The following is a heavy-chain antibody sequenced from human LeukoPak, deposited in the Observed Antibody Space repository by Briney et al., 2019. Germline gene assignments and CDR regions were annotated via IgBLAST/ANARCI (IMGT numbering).Heavy chain of an antibody. CDR3: ARGGDGYNYFDY. D-gene: IGHD5-24*01. J-gene: IGHJ4*02. CDR2: ISYDGSNK. V-gene: IGHV3-30*04. Sequence: GGSLRLSCAASGFTFSSYAMHWVRQAPGKGLEWVAVISYDGSNKYYADSVKGRFTISRDNSKNTLYLQMNSLRAEDTAVYYCARGGDGYNYFDYWGQGTLVTASS. CDR1: GFTFSSYA.